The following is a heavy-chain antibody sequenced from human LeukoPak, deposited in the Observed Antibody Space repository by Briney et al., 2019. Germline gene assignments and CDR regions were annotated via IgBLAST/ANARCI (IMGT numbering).Heavy chain of an antibody. V-gene: IGHV3-48*03. CDR3: AREESRGLDY. CDR1: GFTFRNYE. D-gene: IGHD3-10*01. CDR2: ISSSGSTI. J-gene: IGHJ4*02. Sequence: GGSLRLSCAASGFTFRNYEMNWVRQAPGKGLEWVSYISSSGSTIFYAASVKGRFTISRDNARNSVYLQMTSLRADDTAIYYCAREESRGLDYWGQGTAVTVSP.